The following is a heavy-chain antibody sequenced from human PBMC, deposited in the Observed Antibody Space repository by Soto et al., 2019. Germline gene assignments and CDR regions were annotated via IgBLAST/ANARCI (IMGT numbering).Heavy chain of an antibody. Sequence: QITLKESGPTLVKPTQTLTLTCTFSGFSLSTSEVGVGWIRQPPGKALEWLALLYWDDDKRYNPSLKSRLTNTKDTSKIQVVLTLTNMDPVDTATYYCVHRAGMGGNSWLPGHWGQGTLVTVSS. CDR3: VHRAGMGGNSWLPGH. J-gene: IGHJ4*02. D-gene: IGHD6-13*01. CDR1: GFSLSTSEVG. V-gene: IGHV2-5*02. CDR2: LYWDDDK.